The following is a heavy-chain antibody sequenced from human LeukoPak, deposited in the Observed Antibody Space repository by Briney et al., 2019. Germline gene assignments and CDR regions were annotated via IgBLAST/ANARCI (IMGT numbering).Heavy chain of an antibody. CDR1: GFTFSDYS. V-gene: IGHV3-48*02. Sequence: GGSLRLSCAASGFTFSDYSMNWVRQAPGKGLEWVSYIDGSGDTIYYADSVKGRFTISRDNAKNSLDLQMNSLRDEDTAVYYCSRQFDCWGQGTLVAVSS. CDR3: SRQFDC. CDR2: IDGSGDTI. J-gene: IGHJ4*02.